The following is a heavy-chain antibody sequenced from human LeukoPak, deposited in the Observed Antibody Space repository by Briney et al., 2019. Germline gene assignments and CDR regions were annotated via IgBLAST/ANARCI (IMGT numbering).Heavy chain of an antibody. V-gene: IGHV4-34*01. CDR1: GGSFSGYY. CDR3: ARDRGAAAGIDAFDI. J-gene: IGHJ3*02. Sequence: PSETLSLTCAVYGGSFSGYYWSWIRQPPGKGLEWIGEINHSGSTNYNPSLKSRVTISVDTSKNQFSLKLSSVTAADTAVYYCARDRGAAAGIDAFDIWGQGTMVTVSS. D-gene: IGHD6-13*01. CDR2: INHSGST.